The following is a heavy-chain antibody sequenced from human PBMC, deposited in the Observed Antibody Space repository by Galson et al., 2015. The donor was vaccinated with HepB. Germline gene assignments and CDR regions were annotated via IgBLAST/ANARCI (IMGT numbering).Heavy chain of an antibody. CDR2: ISAYNGNT. Sequence: QSGAEVKKPGASVKVSCKASGYTFTSYGISWVRQAPGQGLEWMGWISAYNGNTNYAQKLQGRVTMTTDTSTSTAYMELRSLRSDDTAVYYCATSSTYYDFWSGYFDHYYYGMDVWGQGTTVTVSS. CDR3: ATSSTYYDFWSGYFDHYYYGMDV. V-gene: IGHV1-18*04. CDR1: GYTFTSYG. J-gene: IGHJ6*02. D-gene: IGHD3-3*01.